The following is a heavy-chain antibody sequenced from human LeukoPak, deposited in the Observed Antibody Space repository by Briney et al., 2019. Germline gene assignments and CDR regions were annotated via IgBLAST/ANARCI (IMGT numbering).Heavy chain of an antibody. V-gene: IGHV4-39*01. D-gene: IGHD3-10*01. J-gene: IGHJ6*03. CDR3: ARQLYSSGSSYAPMDV. CDR2: IHYSGST. Sequence: SETLSLTCTVSGGSISRSIYVWGWIRQPPGKGLEWIGSIHYSGSTYHDPSLKSLVTVSLDTSKNKFSLKLSSVTATDTAVYYCARQLYSSGSSYAPMDVWGKGTTVTISS. CDR1: GGSISRSIYV.